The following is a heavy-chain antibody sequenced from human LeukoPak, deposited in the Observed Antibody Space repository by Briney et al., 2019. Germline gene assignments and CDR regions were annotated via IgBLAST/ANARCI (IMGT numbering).Heavy chain of an antibody. CDR2: INHSGST. V-gene: IGHV4-34*01. Sequence: SETLSLTCAVYGGSFSGYYWSWIRQPPGKGLEWIGEINHSGSTNYNPSLKSRVTISVDTSKNQFSLKLYSVTAADTAVYYCARGVATMRDWGQETLVTVSS. J-gene: IGHJ4*02. CDR1: GGSFSGYY. D-gene: IGHD5-12*01. CDR3: ARGVATMRD.